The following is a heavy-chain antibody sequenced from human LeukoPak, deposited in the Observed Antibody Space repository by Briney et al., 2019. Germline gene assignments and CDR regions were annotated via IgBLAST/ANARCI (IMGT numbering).Heavy chain of an antibody. V-gene: IGHV3-7*04. CDR2: IKYDGSET. J-gene: IGHJ4*02. CDR1: GFTFSNYW. CDR3: ARDSTLSNY. D-gene: IGHD3-16*01. Sequence: PGGSLRLSCAASGFTFSNYWMSWVRQAPGKGLVWVANIKYDGSETYYVDSVRGRFSISRDNAKNSLYLQMNSLRAEDTAVYYCARDSTLSNYWGQGTLVTVSS.